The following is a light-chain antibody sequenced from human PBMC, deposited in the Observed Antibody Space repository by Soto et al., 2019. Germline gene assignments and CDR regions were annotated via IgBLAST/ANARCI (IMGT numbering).Light chain of an antibody. V-gene: IGLV2-14*03. CDR1: SSDVGGYNY. J-gene: IGLJ1*01. Sequence: QSVLTQPASVSGSPGLSITISCTGTSSDVGGYNYVSWYQQLPGTAPKLMIYDVTNRPSGVSNRFSGSKSGNTASLTISGLQAEDEADYYCSSYTSTSSLVVFGTGTKLTVL. CDR3: SSYTSTSSLVV. CDR2: DVT.